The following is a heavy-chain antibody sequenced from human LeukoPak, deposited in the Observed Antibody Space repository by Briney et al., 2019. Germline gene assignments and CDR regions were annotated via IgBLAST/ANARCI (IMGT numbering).Heavy chain of an antibody. V-gene: IGHV3-9*01. CDR2: ISWNSGSI. CDR3: AKDMTVEGYSSGWFDY. Sequence: GGSLRLSCAASGFTFDDYAMHWVRQAPGKGLEWVSGISWNSGSIGYADSVKGRFTISRDNAKNSLYLQMNSLRAEDTALYYCAKDMTVEGYSSGWFDYWGQGTLVTASS. D-gene: IGHD6-19*01. J-gene: IGHJ5*01. CDR1: GFTFDDYA.